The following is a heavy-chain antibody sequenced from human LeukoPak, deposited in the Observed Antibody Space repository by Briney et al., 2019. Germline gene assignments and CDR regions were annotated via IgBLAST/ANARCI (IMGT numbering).Heavy chain of an antibody. CDR3: MVRGVIIGFDY. V-gene: IGHV4-31*03. J-gene: IGHJ4*02. D-gene: IGHD3-10*01. CDR1: GGSISSGGYY. CDR2: IYYSGST. Sequence: PSETLSLTCTVSGGSISSGGYYWSWIRQHPGKGLEWIGYIYYSGSTYYNPSLKSRVTISVDTSKNQFSLKLSSVTAADTAVYYCMVRGVIIGFDYWGQGTLVTVSS.